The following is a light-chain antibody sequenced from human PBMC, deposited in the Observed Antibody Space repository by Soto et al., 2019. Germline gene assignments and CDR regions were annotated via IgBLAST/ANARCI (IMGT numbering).Light chain of an antibody. J-gene: IGLJ2*01. V-gene: IGLV2-8*01. CDR3: SSYAGSNNPVI. CDR1: SSDVGGYNY. Sequence: QSVLTQPPSASGSPGQSVTISCTGTSSDVGGYNYVSWYQQHPGKAPKFLIFEVSRRPSGVPDRFSGSKSGNTASLTVSGLQAVDEADYYCSSYAGSNNPVIFGGGTKLTVL. CDR2: EVS.